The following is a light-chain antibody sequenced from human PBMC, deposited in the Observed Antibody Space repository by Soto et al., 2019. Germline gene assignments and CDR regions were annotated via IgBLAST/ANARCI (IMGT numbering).Light chain of an antibody. V-gene: IGLV2-14*01. CDR2: KGS. J-gene: IGLJ1*01. Sequence: ALTQAASVSWSSGQSVTLSCTGTSRDVGGNKYGSWYQQYPGKAPKLLVNKGSNRPSGVSNRFSGSKSGNTASLTISGLLAEDEADYFCTSSTSDSLYVFGTGNKVTVL. CDR1: SRDVGGNKY. CDR3: TSSTSDSLYV.